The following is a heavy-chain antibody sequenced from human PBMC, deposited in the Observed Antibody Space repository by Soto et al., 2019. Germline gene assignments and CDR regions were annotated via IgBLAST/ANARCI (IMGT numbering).Heavy chain of an antibody. CDR3: AKNDGVDSNIDY. D-gene: IGHD6-13*01. CDR2: ISCSGGST. CDR1: GFTFSSYA. Sequence: QTGGSLRLSCAASGFTFSSYAMSWVRQAPGKGLEWVSAISCSGGSTYYADSVKGRFTISRDNSKNTLYLQMNSLRAEDTAVYYCAKNDGVDSNIDYWGQGTLVTVSS. V-gene: IGHV3-23*01. J-gene: IGHJ4*02.